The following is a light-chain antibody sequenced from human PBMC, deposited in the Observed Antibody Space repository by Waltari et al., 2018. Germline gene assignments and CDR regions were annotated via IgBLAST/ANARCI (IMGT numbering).Light chain of an antibody. CDR2: EVS. J-gene: IGLJ3*02. CDR1: SRDVGGYNY. Sequence: QSALTQPPSASGSPGQSVTISCTGTSRDVGGYNYVSWYQQHPGKAPKLMIYEVSKRPSGVPDRFSGSKSGNTASLTVSGLQAEDEADYYCSSYAGSNTWVFGGGTKLTVL. V-gene: IGLV2-8*01. CDR3: SSYAGSNTWV.